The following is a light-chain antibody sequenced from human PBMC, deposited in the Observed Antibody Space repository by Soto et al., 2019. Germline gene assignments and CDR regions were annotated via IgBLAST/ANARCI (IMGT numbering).Light chain of an antibody. CDR2: NVX. CDR3: SSYTSSNTVL. V-gene: IGLV2-14*01. Sequence: QSALTQPASVSGSPGQSITISCTGTSSDVGGYNYVSWYQQNPGKAXXXXXXNVXXXXXXXXNRXXGSXSGNTASLTISGXXXXXXXXYYXSSYTSSNTVLFGGGTKLTVL. CDR1: SSDVGGYNY. J-gene: IGLJ2*01.